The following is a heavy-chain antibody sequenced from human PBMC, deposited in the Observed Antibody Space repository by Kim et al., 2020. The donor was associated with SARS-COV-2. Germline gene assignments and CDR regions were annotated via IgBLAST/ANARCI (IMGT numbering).Heavy chain of an antibody. V-gene: IGHV3-23*01. Sequence: GGSLRLSCAASGFTFSSYAMSWVRQAPGKVLEWVSAISGSGGSTYYADSVKGRFTISRDNSKNTLYLQMNSLRAEDTAVYYCAKDSRRPTIFGVVIPKVYFDYWGQGTLVTVSS. J-gene: IGHJ4*02. CDR2: ISGSGGST. CDR3: AKDSRRPTIFGVVIPKVYFDY. D-gene: IGHD3-3*01. CDR1: GFTFSSYA.